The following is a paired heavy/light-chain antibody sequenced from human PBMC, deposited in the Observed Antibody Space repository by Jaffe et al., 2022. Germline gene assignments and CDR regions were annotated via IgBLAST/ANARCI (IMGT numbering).Light chain of an antibody. V-gene: IGLV2-11*01. CDR3: CSYAGSYVV. CDR2: DVS. Sequence: QSALTQPRSVSGSPGQSVTISCTGTSSDVGGYNYVSWYQQHPGKAPKLMIYDVSKRPSGVPDRFSGSKSGNTASLTISGLQAEDEADYYCCSYAGSYVVFGGGTKLTVL. J-gene: IGLJ2*01. CDR1: SSDVGGYNY.
Heavy chain of an antibody. Sequence: QVQLQQWGAGLLKPSETLSLTCAVYGGSFSGYYWSWIRQPPGKGLEWIGEINHSGSTNYNPSLKSRVTISVDTSKNQFSLKLSSVTAADTAVYYCARVLFYRIGYYGSGSYSGPRALFDYWGQGTLVTVSS. D-gene: IGHD3-10*01. V-gene: IGHV4-34*01. CDR2: INHSGST. CDR3: ARVLFYRIGYYGSGSYSGPRALFDY. CDR1: GGSFSGYY. J-gene: IGHJ4*02.